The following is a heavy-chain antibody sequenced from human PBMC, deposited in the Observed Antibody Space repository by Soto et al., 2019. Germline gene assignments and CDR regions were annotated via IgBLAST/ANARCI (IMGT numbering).Heavy chain of an antibody. J-gene: IGHJ4*02. V-gene: IGHV4-38-2*01. CDR1: GYSITTGYY. CDR3: ARGVNYYDSSGFYPRDY. Sequence: SETLSLTCAVSGYSITTGYYWGWVRRPPGKGLEWIGSVYHSGRTSYNPSLESRVTISVDTSKNQFSLRLSSVTAADTAVYYCARGVNYYDSSGFYPRDYWGQGILVTVSS. D-gene: IGHD3-22*01. CDR2: VYHSGRT.